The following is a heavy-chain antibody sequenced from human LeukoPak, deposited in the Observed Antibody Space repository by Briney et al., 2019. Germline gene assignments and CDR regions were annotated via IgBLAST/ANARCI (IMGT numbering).Heavy chain of an antibody. CDR2: ISGSGGST. Sequence: GGSLRLSCAASGFTFANYAMSWVHQGPGKGLEWVSTISGSGGSTYYADSVKGRFTVSRDNSKNTLFLQMNSLRADDTAVYFCAKDQKSIAATGYDYWGQGTLVTVSS. J-gene: IGHJ4*02. V-gene: IGHV3-23*01. CDR1: GFTFANYA. D-gene: IGHD6-13*01. CDR3: AKDQKSIAATGYDY.